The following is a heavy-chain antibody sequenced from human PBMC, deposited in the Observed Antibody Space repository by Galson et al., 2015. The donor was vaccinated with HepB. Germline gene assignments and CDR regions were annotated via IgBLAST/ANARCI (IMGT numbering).Heavy chain of an antibody. V-gene: IGHV1-18*04. D-gene: IGHD6-13*01. CDR3: ARNSSSHTRYYYYYGMDV. J-gene: IGHJ6*02. Sequence: SVKVSCKASGYTFAFYGISWVRQAPGQGLEWMGWISAYNGNTNYAQNFQGRVTMTTDTSTSTAYMELRGLRSDDTAMYYCARNSSSHTRYYYYYGMDVWGQGTTVTVSS. CDR2: ISAYNGNT. CDR1: GYTFAFYG.